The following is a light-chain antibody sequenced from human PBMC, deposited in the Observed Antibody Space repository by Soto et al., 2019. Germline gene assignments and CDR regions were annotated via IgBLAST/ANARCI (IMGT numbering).Light chain of an antibody. CDR3: QAWDSSTVV. CDR1: KLGSKY. CDR2: QDN. J-gene: IGLJ2*01. Sequence: SYELTQPPSVSVSPGQTAGITCSGDKLGSKYVCWYQQKPGQSPVVVIYQDNKRPSGIPERFSGSNSENTATLTISGTQAMDEADYYCQAWDSSTVVFGGGTKVTVL. V-gene: IGLV3-1*01.